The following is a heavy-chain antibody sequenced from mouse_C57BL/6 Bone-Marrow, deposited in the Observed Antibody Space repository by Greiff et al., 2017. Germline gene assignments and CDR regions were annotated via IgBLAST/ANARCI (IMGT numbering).Heavy chain of an antibody. Sequence: QVQLQQSGAELVKPGASVKLSCKASGYTFTSYWMHWVKQRPGRGLEWIGRIDPNSGGTKYNEKFKSKATLTVDKPSSTAYMQLSSLTSEDSAVYYCARGTTVVATYWYFDVGGTGTTVTVSS. J-gene: IGHJ1*03. V-gene: IGHV1-72*01. CDR2: IDPNSGGT. CDR1: GYTFTSYW. CDR3: ARGTTVVATYWYFDV. D-gene: IGHD1-1*01.